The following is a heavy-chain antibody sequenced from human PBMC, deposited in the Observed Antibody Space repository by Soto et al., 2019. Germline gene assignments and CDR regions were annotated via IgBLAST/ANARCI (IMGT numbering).Heavy chain of an antibody. CDR3: ARGEQRVQYTYYYYGMDV. J-gene: IGHJ6*02. V-gene: IGHV1-8*01. Sequence: QVQLVQSGAEVKKPGASVKVSCKASGYTFTSYDINWVRQATGQGLEWMGWMNPNSGNTGYAQKFQGRVTMTRNTSISTAYMELSSLRSEDTAVYYCARGEQRVQYTYYYYGMDVWGQGTTVTVSS. CDR2: MNPNSGNT. D-gene: IGHD6-6*01. CDR1: GYTFTSYD.